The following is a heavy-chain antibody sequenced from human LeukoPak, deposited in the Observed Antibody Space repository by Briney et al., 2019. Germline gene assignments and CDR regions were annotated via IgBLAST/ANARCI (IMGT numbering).Heavy chain of an antibody. V-gene: IGHV5-10-1*01. Sequence: GESLRISCKGSGYSFTSYWISWVRQMPGKGLEWMGRIDPSDSYTNYSPSFQGHVTISADKSISTTYLQWNSLEASDTAMYYCASLNSGSYYGLGFFALWGRGTLVTVSS. CDR3: ASLNSGSYYGLGFFAL. J-gene: IGHJ2*01. CDR2: IDPSDSYT. CDR1: GYSFTSYW. D-gene: IGHD1-26*01.